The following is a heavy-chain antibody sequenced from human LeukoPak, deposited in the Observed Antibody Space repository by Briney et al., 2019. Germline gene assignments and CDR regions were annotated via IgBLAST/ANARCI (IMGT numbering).Heavy chain of an antibody. D-gene: IGHD2-2*01. CDR1: GYTFTSYG. Sequence: ASVKVSCKASGYTFTSYGISWLRQAPGQGLERMGWVSGYNGNTNYAQKLQGRVTMTTDTSTSIAYMELRSLRSDDTAVYYCARDLVVVPAAPGGYWGHGTLVTVSS. V-gene: IGHV1-18*01. CDR3: ARDLVVVPAAPGGY. CDR2: VSGYNGNT. J-gene: IGHJ4*01.